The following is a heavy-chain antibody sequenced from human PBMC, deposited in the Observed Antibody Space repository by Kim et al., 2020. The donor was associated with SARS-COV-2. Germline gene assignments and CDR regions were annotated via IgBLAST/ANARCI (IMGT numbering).Heavy chain of an antibody. CDR1: GLPFSSYY. V-gene: IGHV3-7*03. Sequence: GGSLRLSCAVSGLPFSSYYMSWVRQAPGKGLEWVANIKQDGSEKNYVDSVKGRFTISRDNAKNLLYLQMNSLSVDDTAMYYCARDLTVSTRGFDFWGQG. CDR3: ARDLTVSTRGFDF. D-gene: IGHD4-17*01. J-gene: IGHJ4*02. CDR2: IKQDGSEK.